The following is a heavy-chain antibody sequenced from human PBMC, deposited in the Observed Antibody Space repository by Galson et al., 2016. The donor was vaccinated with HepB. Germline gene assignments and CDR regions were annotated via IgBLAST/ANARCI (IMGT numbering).Heavy chain of an antibody. J-gene: IGHJ5*02. V-gene: IGHV3-7*01. D-gene: IGHD3-16*01. Sequence: SLRLSCAASGFTFSNYWMIWVRQAPGKGLEWLAKIKQDGSEKHYVDSVKGRFTISRDNAKDSLYLQMNTLSAEDTAVYYCARHYADWFDPWGQGTLVTVSS. CDR2: IKQDGSEK. CDR3: ARHYADWFDP. CDR1: GFTFSNYW.